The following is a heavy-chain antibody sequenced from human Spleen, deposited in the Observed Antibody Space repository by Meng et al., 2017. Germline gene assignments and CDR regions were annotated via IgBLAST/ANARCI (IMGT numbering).Heavy chain of an antibody. CDR2: MNPNSGNT. Sequence: ASVKVSCKAPGYTFTSYDINWVRQATGQGLEWMGWMNPNSGNTGYAQKFQGRVTITRNTSISTAYMELSSLRSEDTAVYYCARGIVGATIDAFDIWGQGTMVTVSS. D-gene: IGHD1-26*01. CDR1: GYTFTSYD. J-gene: IGHJ3*02. V-gene: IGHV1-8*03. CDR3: ARGIVGATIDAFDI.